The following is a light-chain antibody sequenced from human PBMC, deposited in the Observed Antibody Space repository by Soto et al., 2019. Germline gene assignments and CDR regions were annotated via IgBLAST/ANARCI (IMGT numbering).Light chain of an antibody. J-gene: IGKJ1*01. Sequence: EIVMTPSPVTLSVSAGERATLSCRASQSVISNYLAWYQQQPGPAPRLLIYGASNRATGPPDRFSGGGSGTDSTLTIRRLAPDVAALYYRQHDGSPGTFGQGTRLEIK. CDR1: QSVISNY. V-gene: IGKV3-20*01. CDR2: GAS. CDR3: QHDGSPGT.